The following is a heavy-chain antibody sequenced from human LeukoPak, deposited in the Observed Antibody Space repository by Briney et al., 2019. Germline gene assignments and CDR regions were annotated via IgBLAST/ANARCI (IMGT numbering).Heavy chain of an antibody. CDR1: GYTFTSYD. V-gene: IGHV1-8*01. CDR2: MNPNSGNT. CDR3: ASRPMVRGVATAVDY. J-gene: IGHJ4*02. Sequence: ASVKVSCKASGYTFTSYDINWARQATGQGLEWMGWMNPNSGNTGYAQKFQGRVTMTRNTSISTAYMELSSLRSEDTAVYYCASRPMVRGVATAVDYWGQGTLVTVSS. D-gene: IGHD3-10*01.